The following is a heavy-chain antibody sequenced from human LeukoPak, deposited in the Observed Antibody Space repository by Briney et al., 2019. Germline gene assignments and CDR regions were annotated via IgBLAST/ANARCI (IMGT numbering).Heavy chain of an antibody. CDR3: ARDPFGYSSSANFDY. CDR2: IIPILGTA. CDR1: GGTFSSYA. J-gene: IGHJ4*02. Sequence: ASVKVSCKASGGTFSSYAISWVRQAPGQGLEWMGRIIPILGTANYAQKFQGRVTITADESTSTAYMELSSLRSEDTAVYYCARDPFGYSSSANFDYWGQGTLVTVSS. V-gene: IGHV1-69*11. D-gene: IGHD6-6*01.